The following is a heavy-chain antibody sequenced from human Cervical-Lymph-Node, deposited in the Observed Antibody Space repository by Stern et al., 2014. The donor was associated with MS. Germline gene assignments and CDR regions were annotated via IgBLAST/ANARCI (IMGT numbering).Heavy chain of an antibody. J-gene: IGHJ3*02. Sequence: LQLQESGSGLVKPSQTLSLTCAVSGGSISSGGYSWSWIRQPPGKGLKWIGDIYHNGSTYYNPSLKSRVTISVDRSKNQFSLKLSSVTAADTAVYYCARSSTVTPNAFDIWGQGTMVTVSS. CDR1: GGSISSGGYS. D-gene: IGHD4-17*01. V-gene: IGHV4-30-2*01. CDR2: IYHNGST. CDR3: ARSSTVTPNAFDI.